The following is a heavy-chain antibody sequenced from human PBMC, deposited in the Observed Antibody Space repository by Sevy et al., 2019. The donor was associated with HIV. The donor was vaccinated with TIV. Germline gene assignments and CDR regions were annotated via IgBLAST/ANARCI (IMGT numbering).Heavy chain of an antibody. CDR1: GFTFSSYA. J-gene: IGHJ5*02. CDR2: ISGSGGST. CDR3: AKRVTIQGFDP. D-gene: IGHD4-4*01. V-gene: IGHV3-23*01. Sequence: GGSLRLSCAASGFTFSSYAMSWVRQAPGKGLEWVSAISGSGGSTYYADSVKGRFTISRDNSKNTRYLQMNSVRAEDTAVYYCAKRVTIQGFDPWGQGTLVTVSS.